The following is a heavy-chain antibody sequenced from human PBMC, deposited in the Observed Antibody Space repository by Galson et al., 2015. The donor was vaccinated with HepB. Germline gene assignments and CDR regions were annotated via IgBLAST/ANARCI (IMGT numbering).Heavy chain of an antibody. V-gene: IGHV1-2*02. CDR2: INPNSGGT. J-gene: IGHJ4*02. CDR3: ARGVGDIVVVVASSAPDY. Sequence: SVKASCKASGYTFTGYYMHWVRQAPGQGLEWMGWINPNSGGTNYAQKFQGRVTMTRDTSISTAYMELSRLRSDDTAVYYSARGVGDIVVVVASSAPDYWGQGTLVTVSS. CDR1: GYTFTGYY. D-gene: IGHD2-15*01.